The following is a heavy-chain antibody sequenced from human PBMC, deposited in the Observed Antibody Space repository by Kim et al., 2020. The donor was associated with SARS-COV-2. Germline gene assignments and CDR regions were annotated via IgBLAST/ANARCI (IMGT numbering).Heavy chain of an antibody. CDR2: IIPIFGTA. Sequence: SVKVSCKASGGTFSSYAISWVRQAPGQGLEWMGGIIPIFGTANYAQKFQGRVTITADESTSTAYMELSSLRSEDTAVYYCASHLSKMALYYFDYWGQGTLVTVSS. J-gene: IGHJ4*02. CDR3: ASHLSKMALYYFDY. CDR1: GGTFSSYA. D-gene: IGHD2-8*01. V-gene: IGHV1-69*13.